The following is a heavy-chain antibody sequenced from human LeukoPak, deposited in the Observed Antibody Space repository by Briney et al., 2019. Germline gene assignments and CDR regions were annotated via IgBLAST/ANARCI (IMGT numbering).Heavy chain of an antibody. CDR2: ISSRGTTL. Sequence: HTGGSLGLSCAASGFTFTTYEMHWVRQAPGKGLEWFLYISSRGTTLYYADAVKGRFTISRDNATNTLYLQMNSLRAEDTAVYYCAREGSTLGSYGSGSPYNFDYWGQGTLVTVSS. D-gene: IGHD3-10*01. CDR1: GFTFTTYE. V-gene: IGHV3-48*03. CDR3: AREGSTLGSYGSGSPYNFDY. J-gene: IGHJ4*02.